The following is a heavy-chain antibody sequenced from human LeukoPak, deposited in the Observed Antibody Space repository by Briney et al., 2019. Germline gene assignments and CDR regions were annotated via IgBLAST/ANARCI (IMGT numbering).Heavy chain of an antibody. Sequence: ASVKVSCKASGYTFTSYYMHWVRQAPGQGLEWMGIINPSGGSTSYAQKFQGRVTMTRDTSTSTVYMELSSLRSEDTAVYYGARGDCSGGSCYPPGPHYGMVVWGEGTTVTVSS. CDR3: ARGDCSGGSCYPPGPHYGMVV. J-gene: IGHJ6*04. D-gene: IGHD2-15*01. V-gene: IGHV1-46*01. CDR2: INPSGGST. CDR1: GYTFTSYY.